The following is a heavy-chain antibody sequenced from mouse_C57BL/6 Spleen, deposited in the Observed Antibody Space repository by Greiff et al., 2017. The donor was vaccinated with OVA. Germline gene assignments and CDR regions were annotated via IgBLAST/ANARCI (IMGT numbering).Heavy chain of an antibody. V-gene: IGHV5-4*01. CDR3: ARERTTANWYFDV. CDR1: GFTFSSYA. D-gene: IGHD1-2*01. J-gene: IGHJ1*03. CDR2: ISDGGSYT. Sequence: EVQGVESGGGLVKPGGSLKLSCAASGFTFSSYAMSWVRQTPEKRLEWVATISDGGSYTYYPDNVKGRFTISRDNAKNNLYLQMSHLKSEDTAMYYCARERTTANWYFDVWGTGTTVTVSS.